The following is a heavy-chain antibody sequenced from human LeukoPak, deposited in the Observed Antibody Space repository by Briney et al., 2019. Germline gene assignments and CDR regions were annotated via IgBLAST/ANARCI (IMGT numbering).Heavy chain of an antibody. CDR1: GYTFTDYY. Sequence: GASVKVSCKASGYTFTDYYMHWVRQAPGQGLEWMGIINPSGGSTSYAQKFQGRVTMTRDTSISTAYMELSRLRSDNTAVYYCASLFGWAVAPNDYYYYYYMDVWGKGTTVTVSS. V-gene: IGHV1-46*01. CDR2: INPSGGST. J-gene: IGHJ6*03. D-gene: IGHD6-19*01. CDR3: ASLFGWAVAPNDYYYYYYMDV.